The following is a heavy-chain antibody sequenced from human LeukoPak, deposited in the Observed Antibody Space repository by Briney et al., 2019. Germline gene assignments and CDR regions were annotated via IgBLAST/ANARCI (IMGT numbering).Heavy chain of an antibody. V-gene: IGHV3-7*01. CDR1: GFSFDTYW. CDR2: IKPDGTEK. CDR3: AGHPYGVLDY. J-gene: IGHJ4*02. D-gene: IGHD4-17*01. Sequence: GGSLRLSCAVSGFSFDTYWMTWVRQAPGKGLEWVGNIKPDGTEKYYVDSVRGRFTISRDNARNSLYLQMNSLRAEDTAVYYCAGHPYGVLDYWGQGALVTVTS.